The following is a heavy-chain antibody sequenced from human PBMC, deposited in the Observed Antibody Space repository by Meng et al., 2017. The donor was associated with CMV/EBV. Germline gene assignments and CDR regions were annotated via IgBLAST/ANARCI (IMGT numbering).Heavy chain of an antibody. CDR1: LTFSSYA. CDR3: AKDLRFRDFWSGYPYFDY. CDR2: ISGSGGST. D-gene: IGHD3-3*01. Sequence: LTFSSYAVRWVGQAPGKGLEWVSAISGSGGSTYYADSVKGRFTISRDNSKNTLYLQMNSLRAEDTAVYYCAKDLRFRDFWSGYPYFDYWGQGTLVTVSS. V-gene: IGHV3-23*01. J-gene: IGHJ4*02.